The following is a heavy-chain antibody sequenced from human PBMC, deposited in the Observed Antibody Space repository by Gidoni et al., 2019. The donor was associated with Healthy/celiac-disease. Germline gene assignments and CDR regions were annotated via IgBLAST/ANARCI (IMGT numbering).Heavy chain of an antibody. CDR1: GYSFTSYW. Sequence: EVQLVQSGAEVKKPGESLKISCKGSGYSFTSYWIGWVRQMPGKGLEWRGIIYPGDYDTRYSPAFQGQVTISADKSISTAYLQWSSLKASDTAMYYCARLIGWDFWSGSTTPFFDYWGQGTLVTVSS. V-gene: IGHV5-51*01. CDR2: IYPGDYDT. J-gene: IGHJ4*02. CDR3: ARLIGWDFWSGSTTPFFDY. D-gene: IGHD3-3*01.